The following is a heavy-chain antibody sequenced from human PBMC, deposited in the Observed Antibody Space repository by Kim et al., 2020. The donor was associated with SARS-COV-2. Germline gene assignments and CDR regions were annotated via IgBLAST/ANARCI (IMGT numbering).Heavy chain of an antibody. D-gene: IGHD6-6*01. V-gene: IGHV4-4*07. CDR1: GGSISSYY. CDR3: AITIRNLAARPNDWYFDL. CDR2: IYTSGST. Sequence: SETLSLTCTVSGGSISSYYWSWIRQPAGKGLEWIGRIYTSGSTNYNPSLKSRVTISVDTSKNQFSLKLSSVTAADTAVYYCAITIRNLAARPNDWYFDLWGRGTLVTVSS. J-gene: IGHJ2*01.